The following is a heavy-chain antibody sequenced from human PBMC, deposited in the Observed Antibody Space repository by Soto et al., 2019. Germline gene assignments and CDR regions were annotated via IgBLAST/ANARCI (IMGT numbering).Heavy chain of an antibody. CDR1: GFTFSNFD. V-gene: IGHV3-13*05. CDR3: ARAYTGRLPRRADYYYAMDV. J-gene: IGHJ6*02. Sequence: PGESLKISCATSGFTFSNFDIHWVRQVPGKGLEWVSAIGAARDPYYLGSVKGRFTISRENAKNSVYLQMNDLRAGDSAVYYCARAYTGRLPRRADYYYAMDVWGQGTTVTVYS. CDR2: IGAARDP. D-gene: IGHD2-2*02.